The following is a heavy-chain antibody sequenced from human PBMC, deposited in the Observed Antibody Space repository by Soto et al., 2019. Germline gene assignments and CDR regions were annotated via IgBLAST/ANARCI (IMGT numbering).Heavy chain of an antibody. J-gene: IGHJ4*02. CDR2: IFYSGST. Sequence: SETLSLTCTVSGGSISSSSYYWGWIRQPPGKGLEWIGSIFYSGSTYYNPSLKSRVTISVDTSKKQFSLKLSSVTAADTAVYYCARGDGYHFDYWGQGTLVTVS. CDR1: GGSISSSSYY. D-gene: IGHD1-1*01. CDR3: ARGDGYHFDY. V-gene: IGHV4-39*07.